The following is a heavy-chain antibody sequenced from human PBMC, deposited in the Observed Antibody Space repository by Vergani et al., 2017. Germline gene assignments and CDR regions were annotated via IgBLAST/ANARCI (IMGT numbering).Heavy chain of an antibody. Sequence: EVQLLESGGGLVQPGGSLRLSCAASGFTFSSYAMSWVRQSPVKGLEWVSAISVIGGSTYYADSVKGRFTISRDNSKNTLYLQMNSLRAEDTAVYYCAKDGGFTIFGVAAPSSHDYWGQGTLVTVSS. CDR1: GFTFSSYA. J-gene: IGHJ4*02. CDR2: ISVIGGST. V-gene: IGHV3-23*01. D-gene: IGHD3-3*01. CDR3: AKDGGFTIFGVAAPSSHDY.